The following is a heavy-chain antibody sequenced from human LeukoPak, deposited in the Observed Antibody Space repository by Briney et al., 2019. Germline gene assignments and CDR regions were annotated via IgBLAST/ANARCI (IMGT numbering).Heavy chain of an antibody. CDR3: ARFIGGNGAFDI. CDR1: GFTFSSDS. D-gene: IGHD4-23*01. V-gene: IGHV3-48*01. CDR2: ISSSSSTI. J-gene: IGHJ3*02. Sequence: PGGSLRLSCVASGFTFSSDSMNWVRQAPGKGLEWVSYISSSSSTIYYADSVKGRFTISRDNAKNSLYLQMNSLRAEDTAVYYCARFIGGNGAFDIWGQGTMVTVSS.